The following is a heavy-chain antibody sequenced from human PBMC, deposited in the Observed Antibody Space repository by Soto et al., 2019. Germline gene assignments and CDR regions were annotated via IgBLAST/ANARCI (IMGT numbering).Heavy chain of an antibody. CDR3: ARGSSWDEADRPGLGSYYYYYGMNV. V-gene: IGHV3-33*01. J-gene: IGHJ6*02. CDR2: IWYDGSNK. Sequence: QVQLVESGGGVVQPGRSLRLSCAASGFTFSSYGMHWVRQAPGKGLEWVAVIWYDGSNKYYADSVKGRFTISRDNSKNTRYLQMTSRRAEDTAVYYCARGSSWDEADRPGLGSYYYYYGMNVWSQATTVTVSS. D-gene: IGHD6-6*01. CDR1: GFTFSSYG.